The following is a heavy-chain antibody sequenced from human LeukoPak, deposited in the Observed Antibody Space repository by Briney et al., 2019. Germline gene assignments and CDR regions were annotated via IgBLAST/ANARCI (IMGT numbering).Heavy chain of an antibody. Sequence: GGSLRLSCAASGFTFSSYAMSWVRQAPGKGLEWVSAISGSGDSTYYGDSVKGRFTISRDNSKNTLYLQMNSLRAEDTAVYYCAKGHPGDAYYCYYGMDVWGQGTTVTVSS. J-gene: IGHJ6*02. CDR1: GFTFSSYA. CDR2: ISGSGDST. D-gene: IGHD1-26*01. CDR3: AKGHPGDAYYCYYGMDV. V-gene: IGHV3-23*01.